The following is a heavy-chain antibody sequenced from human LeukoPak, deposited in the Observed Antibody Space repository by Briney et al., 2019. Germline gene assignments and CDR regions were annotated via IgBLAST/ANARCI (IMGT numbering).Heavy chain of an antibody. CDR3: VCGYSFGPYGMDV. J-gene: IGHJ6*02. D-gene: IGHD2-15*01. CDR1: GFPFSSYA. Sequence: PGGSLRLSCSASGFPFSSYAMHWVRQAPGKGLEYVSAISDSGGSTYYADSVKGRFTISRDNSKNTLYLQMSSLRDEDTAVYFCVCGYSFGPYGMDVWGQGTTVTVSS. V-gene: IGHV3-64D*09. CDR2: ISDSGGST.